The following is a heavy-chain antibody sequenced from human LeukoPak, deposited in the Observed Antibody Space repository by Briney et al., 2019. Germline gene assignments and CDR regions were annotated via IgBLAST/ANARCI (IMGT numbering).Heavy chain of an antibody. V-gene: IGHV3-23*01. Sequence: GGSLRPSCAASGFTFSSYAMSWVRQAPGKGLEWVSGLGGSGGYTYYADSVKGRFTISRDNSKNTLYLQMNSLRAEDTAVYYCAKDTYTHSGTYYLYYFDYWGQGTLVTVSS. D-gene: IGHD1-26*01. J-gene: IGHJ4*02. CDR1: GFTFSSYA. CDR2: LGGSGGYT. CDR3: AKDTYTHSGTYYLYYFDY.